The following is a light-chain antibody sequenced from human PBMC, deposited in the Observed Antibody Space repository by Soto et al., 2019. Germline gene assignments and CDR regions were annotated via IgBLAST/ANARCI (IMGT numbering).Light chain of an antibody. CDR3: QQYSTWPWT. CDR1: QSVSSN. Sequence: EIVMTQSPATLSVSPGERATLSCRASQSVSSNLAWYQQKPGQAPRLLIYGASTRATGIPARFSGSGAGTEFTRTISSLQSEDFAVYYCQQYSTWPWTFGQGTKVEI. J-gene: IGKJ1*01. V-gene: IGKV3-15*01. CDR2: GAS.